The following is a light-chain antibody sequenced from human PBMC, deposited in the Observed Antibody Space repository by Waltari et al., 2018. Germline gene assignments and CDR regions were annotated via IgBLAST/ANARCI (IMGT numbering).Light chain of an antibody. V-gene: IGLV2-11*01. CDR3: CSYAGP. CDR2: DVP. CDR1: SSDVGGYNY. J-gene: IGLJ2*01. Sequence: QSALTQPRSVSGSPGQSVAISCTGTSSDVGGYNYGSWYQPHPGKAPKLMIYDVPKRPSGVPGRFSGSKSGNTASLTISGLQADDEADYYCCSYAGPFGGGTKLTVL.